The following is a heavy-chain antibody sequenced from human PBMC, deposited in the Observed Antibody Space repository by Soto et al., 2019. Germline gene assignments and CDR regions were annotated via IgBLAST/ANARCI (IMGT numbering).Heavy chain of an antibody. D-gene: IGHD3-3*01. Sequence: ASVKVSCKASGYTLTSYGISWVRQAPGQGLEWMGWISAYNGNTNYAQKLQGRVTMTTDTSTSTAYMELRSLRSDDTAVYYCARDYVDDFWSGYYTYGMDVWGQGTTVTVSS. CDR2: ISAYNGNT. V-gene: IGHV1-18*04. CDR1: GYTLTSYG. CDR3: ARDYVDDFWSGYYTYGMDV. J-gene: IGHJ6*02.